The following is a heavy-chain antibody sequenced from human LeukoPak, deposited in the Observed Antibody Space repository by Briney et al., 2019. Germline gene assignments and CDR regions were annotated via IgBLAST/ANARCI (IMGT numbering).Heavy chain of an antibody. CDR2: MKEDGGEI. J-gene: IGHJ4*02. V-gene: IGHV3-7*01. CDR3: VRDRGYSTFDY. Sequence: GGSLRLSCAASGFAFSNYWMAWVRQAPGKGLEWVANMKEDGGEINYVDSVKGRFTISRDNAKNSLDLQMNSLRVDDTAVYYCVRDRGYSTFDYWGQGTLVIVPS. CDR1: GFAFSNYW. D-gene: IGHD4-23*01.